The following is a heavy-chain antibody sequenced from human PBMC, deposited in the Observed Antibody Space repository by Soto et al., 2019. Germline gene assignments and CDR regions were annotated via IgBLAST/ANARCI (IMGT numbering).Heavy chain of an antibody. CDR2: MNPNSGNT. CDR3: TRWLLDSDAFDI. D-gene: IGHD3-22*01. Sequence: GASVKVSCKASGYTFTSYDINWVRQATGQGLEWMGWMNPNSGNTGYAQKLQGRVTMTRNTSISTAYMELSSLRSEDTAEYYCTRWLLDSDAFDIWGQGKMVTVSS. V-gene: IGHV1-8*01. J-gene: IGHJ3*02. CDR1: GYTFTSYD.